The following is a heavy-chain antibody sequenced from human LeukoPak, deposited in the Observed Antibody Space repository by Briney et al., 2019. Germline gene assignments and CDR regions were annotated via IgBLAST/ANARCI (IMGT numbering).Heavy chain of an antibody. Sequence: GGSLRLSCAASGFTFSDYWMSWVRQAPGQGLEWVAKINEDGREQHFVDSVKGRFTISRDNAKNSLFLQMDSLRAEDTAVYYCTGGALDYWGQGALVTVSS. J-gene: IGHJ4*02. V-gene: IGHV3-7*04. CDR1: GFTFSDYW. CDR3: TGGALDY. CDR2: INEDGREQ.